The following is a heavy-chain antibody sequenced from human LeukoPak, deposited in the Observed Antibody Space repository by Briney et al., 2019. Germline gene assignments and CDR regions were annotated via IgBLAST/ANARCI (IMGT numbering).Heavy chain of an antibody. D-gene: IGHD3-10*01. V-gene: IGHV4-39*01. Sequence: SETLSLTCTVSGGSISSSSYYWGWIRQPPGKGLEWIGSIYYSGSTYYNPSLKSRVTISVDTSKNQFSLKLRSVTAADTAVYYCARQGVGLLWFGELDSFFDYWGQGTLVTVSS. CDR1: GGSISSSSYY. J-gene: IGHJ4*02. CDR2: IYYSGST. CDR3: ARQGVGLLWFGELDSFFDY.